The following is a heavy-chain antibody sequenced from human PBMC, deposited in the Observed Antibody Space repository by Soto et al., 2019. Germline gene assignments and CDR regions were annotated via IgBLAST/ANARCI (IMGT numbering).Heavy chain of an antibody. V-gene: IGHV4-31*03. CDR1: GGSMSSGGYY. J-gene: IGHJ6*02. D-gene: IGHD2-21*01. Sequence: SETLSLTCTVSGGSMSSGGYYWNWIRQHPGKGLEWIGYIYYSGTTYYNPSLKSRVTISVDTSKNQFSLKLSSVTAADTAVYYCAASCVGCGGFNYYGMDVWGQGTTVT. CDR2: IYYSGTT. CDR3: AASCVGCGGFNYYGMDV.